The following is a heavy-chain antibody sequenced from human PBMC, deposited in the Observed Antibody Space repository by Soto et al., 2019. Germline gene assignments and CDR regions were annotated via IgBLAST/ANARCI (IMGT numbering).Heavy chain of an antibody. CDR2: ISSNGGST. CDR1: GFTFSSYA. D-gene: IGHD2-2*01. V-gene: IGHV3-64D*06. J-gene: IGHJ5*02. Sequence: GGSLRLSCSASGFTFSSYAMHWVRQAPGKGLEYVSAISSNGGSTYYADSVKGRFTISRDNSKNTLYLQMSSLRAEDTAVYYCVKFRGYRSSTSCHPSEFDPWGQGTLVTVSS. CDR3: VKFRGYRSSTSCHPSEFDP.